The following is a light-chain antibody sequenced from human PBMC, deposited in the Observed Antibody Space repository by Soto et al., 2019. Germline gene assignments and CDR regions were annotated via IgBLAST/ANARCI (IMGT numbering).Light chain of an antibody. J-gene: IGKJ1*01. Sequence: DIQLTQSPPTLSASVGDRVTITCRASQSIRYYLAWYQQMPGKAPKLLIYGASSLQSGVPSRFSGSGSGTAFTLTISCLQPDDFATYFCHHHNSYSQTFGQGTKVEI. V-gene: IGKV1-5*01. CDR3: HHHNSYSQT. CDR1: QSIRYY. CDR2: GAS.